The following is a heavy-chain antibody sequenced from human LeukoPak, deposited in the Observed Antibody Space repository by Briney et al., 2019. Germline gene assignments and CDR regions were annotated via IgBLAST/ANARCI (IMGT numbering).Heavy chain of an antibody. V-gene: IGHV3-33*08. D-gene: IGHD2-8*01. CDR2: IWYDGSNK. CDR1: GFTFSSFW. Sequence: PGGSLRLSCAASGFTFSSFWMTWVRQAPGKGLEWVAVIWYDGSNKYYADSVKGRFTISRDNSKNTLYLQMNSLRAEDTAVYYCARAGVRKIYGDYFDYWGQGTLVTVSS. J-gene: IGHJ4*02. CDR3: ARAGVRKIYGDYFDY.